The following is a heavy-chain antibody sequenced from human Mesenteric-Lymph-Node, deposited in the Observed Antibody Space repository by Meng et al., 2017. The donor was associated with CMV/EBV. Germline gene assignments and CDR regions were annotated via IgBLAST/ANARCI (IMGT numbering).Heavy chain of an antibody. J-gene: IGHJ3*02. D-gene: IGHD7-27*01. CDR1: GFTFSSYS. CDR3: ARDKIWGSGAFDI. Sequence: GGSLRLSCAASGFTFSSYSMNWVRQAPGKGLEWVSYISSSGSTNYYADSVKGRFTISRDNAKNSLYLQMNSLRAEDTAVYYCARDKIWGSGAFDIWGQGTMVTVSS. CDR2: ISSSGSTN. V-gene: IGHV3-48*04.